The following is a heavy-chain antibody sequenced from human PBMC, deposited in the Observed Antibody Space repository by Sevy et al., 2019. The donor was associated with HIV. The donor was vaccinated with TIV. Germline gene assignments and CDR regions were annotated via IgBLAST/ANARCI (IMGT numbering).Heavy chain of an antibody. CDR1: GDSITRSNYY. CDR3: ARYQADQYDRTGYNTRGGYFDS. V-gene: IGHV4-39*01. J-gene: IGHJ4*02. D-gene: IGHD3-22*01. Sequence: SETLSLTCTVSGDSITRSNYYWAWIRQPPGRGLEWIGSIYYGGRTYYNPSLKSRVTFSVDTSRNRFSLRLSSVTAADTALYYCARYQADQYDRTGYNTRGGYFDSWGQGTLVTVSS. CDR2: IYYGGRT.